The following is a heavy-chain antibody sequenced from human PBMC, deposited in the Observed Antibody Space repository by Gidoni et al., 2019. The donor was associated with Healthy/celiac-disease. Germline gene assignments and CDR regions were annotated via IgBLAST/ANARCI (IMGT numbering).Heavy chain of an antibody. CDR2: IIPILGIA. CDR3: AREVATTKLLDY. D-gene: IGHD5-12*01. CDR1: GGTFSSYT. J-gene: IGHJ4*02. V-gene: IGHV1-69*08. Sequence: QVQLVQAGAEGKKPGSSVKVSCKASGGTFSSYTISWVRQAPGQGLEWRGRIIPILGIANYAPKFQGRVTITANKSTSTAYMELSSLRSEDPAVYYCAREVATTKLLDYWGQGTLVTVSS.